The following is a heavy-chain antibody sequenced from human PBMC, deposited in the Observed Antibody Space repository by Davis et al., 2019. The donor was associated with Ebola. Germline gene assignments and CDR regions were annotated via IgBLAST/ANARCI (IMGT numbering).Heavy chain of an antibody. CDR2: IWYDGSNK. Sequence: GGSLRLSCAASGFTFSSYGMHWVRQAPGKGLEWVAVIWYDGSNKYYADSVKGRFTISRDNSKNTLYLQMNSLRAEDTAVYYCATSRAALYYYYGMDVWGQGTTVTVSS. J-gene: IGHJ6*02. D-gene: IGHD6-6*01. V-gene: IGHV3-33*01. CDR1: GFTFSSYG. CDR3: ATSRAALYYYYGMDV.